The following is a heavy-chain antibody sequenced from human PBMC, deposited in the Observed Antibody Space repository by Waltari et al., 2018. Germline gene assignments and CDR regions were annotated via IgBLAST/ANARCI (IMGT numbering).Heavy chain of an antibody. CDR3: ARDGRGGSSSSTRNAFDI. D-gene: IGHD6-13*01. Sequence: QVQLQQWGAGLLKPSETLSLTCAVYGGSFSGYYWSWIRQPPGKGLEWIGEINHSGSTNYTPPLKRRVTISVDTSKNQFSLKLSSVTAADTAVYYCARDGRGGSSSSTRNAFDIWGQGTMVTVSS. V-gene: IGHV4-34*01. CDR2: INHSGST. J-gene: IGHJ3*02. CDR1: GGSFSGYY.